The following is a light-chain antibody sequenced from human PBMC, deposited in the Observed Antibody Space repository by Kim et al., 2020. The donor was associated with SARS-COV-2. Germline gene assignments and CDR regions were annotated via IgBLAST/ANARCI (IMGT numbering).Light chain of an antibody. CDR1: QSISSW. V-gene: IGKV1-5*03. CDR2: KAS. J-gene: IGKJ1*01. Sequence: DIQMTQSPSTLSAFVGDRVTITCRANQSISSWLAWYQQKPGKSPYLLIYKASTLKSGVPSRFSGSGSGTEFTLTISSLQPDDFATYYCQQYITYSRTFGQGTKVDIK. CDR3: QQYITYSRT.